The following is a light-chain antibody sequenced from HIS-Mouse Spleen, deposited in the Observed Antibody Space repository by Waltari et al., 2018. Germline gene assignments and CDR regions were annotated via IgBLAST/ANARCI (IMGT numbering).Light chain of an antibody. CDR3: QSADSSGTNWV. J-gene: IGLJ3*02. CDR2: KDS. V-gene: IGLV3-25*03. Sequence: SYELTQPPSVSVSTGQTARNTCSGDALPKQYAYWYQQKPGQAPVLVIYKDSERPSGIPERFSGSSSGTTVTLTISGVQAEDEADYYCQSADSSGTNWVFGGGTKLTVL. CDR1: ALPKQY.